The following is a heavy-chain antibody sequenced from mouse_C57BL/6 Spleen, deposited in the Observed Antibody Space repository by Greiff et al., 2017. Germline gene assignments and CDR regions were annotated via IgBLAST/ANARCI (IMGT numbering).Heavy chain of an antibody. CDR3: ARHRGYGSSYAMDY. J-gene: IGHJ4*01. CDR1: GFTFSSYG. D-gene: IGHD1-1*01. V-gene: IGHV5-6*01. CDR2: ISSGGSYT. Sequence: EVQRVESGGDLVKPGGSLKLSCAASGFTFSSYGMSWVRQTPDKRLEWVATISSGGSYTYYPDSVKGRFTISRDNAKNTLYLQMSSLKSEDTAMYYCARHRGYGSSYAMDYWGQGTSVTVSS.